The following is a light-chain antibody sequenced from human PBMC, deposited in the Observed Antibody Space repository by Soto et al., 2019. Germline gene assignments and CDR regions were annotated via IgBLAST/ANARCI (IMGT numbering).Light chain of an antibody. Sequence: EIVVTQSPGTLSLSPGERATLSCSTSQSVSSYLAWYQHKPGQAPRLLIYGASMRATGIPDRFSASVSGTDFTLTISGIEPEDFAVYYCQQYSSQPATLGQGTNLEI. J-gene: IGKJ2*01. CDR3: QQYSSQPAT. CDR1: QSVSSY. CDR2: GAS. V-gene: IGKV3-20*01.